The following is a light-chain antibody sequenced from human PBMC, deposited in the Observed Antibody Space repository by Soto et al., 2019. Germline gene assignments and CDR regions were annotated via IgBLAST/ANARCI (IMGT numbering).Light chain of an antibody. CDR2: GAS. Sequence: EIVLTQSPGTVSLSQGETATLSCRASESVANNYLAWYQQKPGQAPRLLVYGASTRATGIPDRFSGSGSGPDFTLSITRLQPEDCAVYFCQQYGSSPWTSGQGTKVAIK. J-gene: IGKJ1*01. CDR1: ESVANNY. V-gene: IGKV3-20*01. CDR3: QQYGSSPWT.